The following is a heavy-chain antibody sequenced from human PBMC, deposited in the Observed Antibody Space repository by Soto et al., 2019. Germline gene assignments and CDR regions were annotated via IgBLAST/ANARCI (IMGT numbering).Heavy chain of an antibody. V-gene: IGHV3-11*01. Sequence: QVRLVESGGGLVQPGGSLRLSCAASGFTLSDYFMSWIRQAPAKGLEWVSYISSSGSRIQYADSVKGRFTISRDVAKNSLFLQLNSLRAEDTAVYYCVRDMRMLSTVAVAHWGQGALVTVSS. CDR2: ISSSGSRI. D-gene: IGHD3-16*01. J-gene: IGHJ5*02. CDR3: VRDMRMLSTVAVAH. CDR1: GFTLSDYF.